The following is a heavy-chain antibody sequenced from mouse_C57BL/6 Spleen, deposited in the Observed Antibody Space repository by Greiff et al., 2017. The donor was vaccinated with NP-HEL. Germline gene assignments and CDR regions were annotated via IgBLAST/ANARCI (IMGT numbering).Heavy chain of an antibody. V-gene: IGHV1-81*01. J-gene: IGHJ2*01. CDR2: IYPRSGNT. Sequence: QVQLQQSGAELARPGASVKLYCKASGYTFTSYGISWVKQRTGQGLEWIGEIYPRSGNTYYNEKFKGKATLTADKSSSTAYMELRSLTSEDSAVYFCARLDGYGYYFDYWGQGTTLTVSS. CDR3: ARLDGYGYYFDY. CDR1: GYTFTSYG. D-gene: IGHD2-2*01.